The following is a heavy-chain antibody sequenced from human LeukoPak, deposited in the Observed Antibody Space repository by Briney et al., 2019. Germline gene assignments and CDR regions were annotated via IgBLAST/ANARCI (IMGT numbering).Heavy chain of an antibody. CDR1: GFTFSSYA. Sequence: GGSLRLSCAASGFTFSSYAMSWVRQAPGKGLEWVSAISGSGGSTYYADSVKGRFTISRDNSKNTLYLQMNSLRAEDTAVYYCARGYHDILTGHSGFDIWGQGRMVTVSS. V-gene: IGHV3-23*01. D-gene: IGHD3-9*01. CDR3: ARGYHDILTGHSGFDI. CDR2: ISGSGGST. J-gene: IGHJ3*02.